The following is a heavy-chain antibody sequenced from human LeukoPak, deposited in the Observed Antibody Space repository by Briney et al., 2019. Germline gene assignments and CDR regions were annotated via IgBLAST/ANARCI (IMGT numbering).Heavy chain of an antibody. CDR1: GFTFDDYA. Sequence: GGSLRLSCAASGFTFDDYAMPWVRHAPGKGLEGVSGISWNSGSIGYADSVKGRFTISRDNAKNSLYLQMNSLRAEDTALYYCAKDIGISIAAAGRAFDYWGQGTLVTVSS. V-gene: IGHV3-9*01. CDR2: ISWNSGSI. J-gene: IGHJ4*02. CDR3: AKDIGISIAAAGRAFDY. D-gene: IGHD6-13*01.